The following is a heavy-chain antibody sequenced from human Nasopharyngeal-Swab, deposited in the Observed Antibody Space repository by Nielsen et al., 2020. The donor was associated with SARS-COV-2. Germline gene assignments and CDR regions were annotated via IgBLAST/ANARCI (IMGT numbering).Heavy chain of an antibody. CDR2: IYHSGST. V-gene: IGHV4-4*02. CDR1: GGSISSSNW. Sequence: SETLSLTCAVSGGSISSSNWWSWVRQPPGKGLEWIGEIYHSGSTNYNPSLKSRVTISVDKSKNQFSLKLSSVTAADTAVYYCARREYYYDSSGYYPFDYWGQGTLVTVSS. J-gene: IGHJ4*02. CDR3: ARREYYYDSSGYYPFDY. D-gene: IGHD3-22*01.